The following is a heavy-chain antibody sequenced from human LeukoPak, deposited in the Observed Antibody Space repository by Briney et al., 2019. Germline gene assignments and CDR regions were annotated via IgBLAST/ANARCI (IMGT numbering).Heavy chain of an antibody. J-gene: IGHJ5*02. CDR2: INHSGST. D-gene: IGHD6-13*01. CDR3: ARDEGIAAAGTPYNWFDP. Sequence: PSETLSLTCAVYGGSFSGYYWSWIRQPPGKGLEWIGEINHSGSTNYNPSLKSRVSISVDTSKNQFSLKLSSVTAADTAVYYCARDEGIAAAGTPYNWFDPWGQGTLVTVSS. V-gene: IGHV4-34*01. CDR1: GGSFSGYY.